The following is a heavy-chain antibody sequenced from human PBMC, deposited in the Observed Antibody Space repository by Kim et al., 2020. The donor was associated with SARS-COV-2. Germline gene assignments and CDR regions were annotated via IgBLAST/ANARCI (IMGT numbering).Heavy chain of an antibody. V-gene: IGHV3-23*01. J-gene: IGHJ6*02. Sequence: GGSLRLSCEGSGFDFDTFATTWVRQAPGKGLEWVSRITAPNVVMYYANSVKGRFTASRDNSKAYLRMEGLRGEDTAFYYCAKGLQPHAYVVAMDVSGQGT. D-gene: IGHD3-16*01. CDR1: GFDFDTFA. CDR2: ITAPNVVM. CDR3: AKGLQPHAYVVAMDV.